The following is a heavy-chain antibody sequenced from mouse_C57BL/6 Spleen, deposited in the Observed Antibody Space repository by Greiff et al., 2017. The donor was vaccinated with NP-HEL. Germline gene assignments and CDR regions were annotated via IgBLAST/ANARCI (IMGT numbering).Heavy chain of an antibody. D-gene: IGHD3-2*02. CDR2: INPSTGGT. CDR3: ARTLRLRPY. CDR1: GYSFTGYY. V-gene: IGHV1-42*01. J-gene: IGHJ3*01. Sequence: EVQLQQSGPELVKPGASVKISCKASGYSFTGYYMNWVKQSPEKSLEWIGEINPSTGGTTYNQKFKAKATLTVDKSSSTAYMQLKSLTSEDSAVYYCARTLRLRPYWGQGTLVTVSA.